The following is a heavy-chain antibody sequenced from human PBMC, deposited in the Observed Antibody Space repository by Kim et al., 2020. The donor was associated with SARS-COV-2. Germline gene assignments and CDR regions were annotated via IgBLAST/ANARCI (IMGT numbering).Heavy chain of an antibody. D-gene: IGHD3-10*01. CDR2: INSDGSST. CDR1: GFTFSSYW. J-gene: IGHJ4*02. V-gene: IGHV3-74*01. Sequence: GGSLRLSCAASGFTFSSYWMHWVRQAPGKGLVWVSRINSDGSSTSYADSVKGRFTISRDNAKNTLYLQMNSLRAEDTAVYYCARGPHTITMVRGVTLDYFDYWGQGTLVTVSS. CDR3: ARGPHTITMVRGVTLDYFDY.